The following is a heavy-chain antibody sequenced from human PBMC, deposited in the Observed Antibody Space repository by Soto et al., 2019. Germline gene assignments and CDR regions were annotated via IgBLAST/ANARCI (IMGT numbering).Heavy chain of an antibody. CDR2: IYYSGST. J-gene: IGHJ4*02. D-gene: IGHD3-22*01. V-gene: IGHV4-59*01. CDR3: ARRGGLNYYDSSGHFDY. CDR1: GGSISSYY. Sequence: PSETLSLTCTVSGGSISSYYWSWIRQPPGMGLEWIGYIYYSGSTNYNPSLKSRVTISVDTSKNQFSLKLSSVTAADTAVYYCARRGGLNYYDSSGHFDYWGQGTLVTVSS.